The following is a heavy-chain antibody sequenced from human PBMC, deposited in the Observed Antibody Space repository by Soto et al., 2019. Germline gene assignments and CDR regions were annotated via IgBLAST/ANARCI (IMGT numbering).Heavy chain of an antibody. D-gene: IGHD3-3*01. V-gene: IGHV1-3*01. J-gene: IGHJ4*02. CDR1: GYTFTSYS. CDR2: INAGNGNT. Sequence: QVQLVQSGAEVKKPGASVKVSCEASGYTFTSYSIHWVRQAPGQRLEWMGWINAGNGNTKYSQKFQGRVTITRDTSAPTAYMELSSLRSEDTAVYYCAREHDFWSNYCFDYWGQGTLVIVSS. CDR3: AREHDFWSNYCFDY.